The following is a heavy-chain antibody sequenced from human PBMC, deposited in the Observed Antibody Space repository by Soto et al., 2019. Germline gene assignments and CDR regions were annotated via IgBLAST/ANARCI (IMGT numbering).Heavy chain of an antibody. D-gene: IGHD7-27*01. CDR2: ISKSSGTK. Sequence: EVQLVESGGGLVQPGGSLRLSCAASGFTFSDYTMNWVRQAPGKGLEWVSYISKSSGTKSYADSVKGRFTISRDNAKNSLFLPMNTLRDEDTALYYCARDLNWGFDYWGQGTLVTVSS. V-gene: IGHV3-48*02. J-gene: IGHJ4*02. CDR3: ARDLNWGFDY. CDR1: GFTFSDYT.